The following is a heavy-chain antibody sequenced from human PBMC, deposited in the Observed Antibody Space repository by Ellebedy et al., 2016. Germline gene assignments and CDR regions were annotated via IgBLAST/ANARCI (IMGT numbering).Heavy chain of an antibody. CDR3: ATEKEAFDI. Sequence: ASVKVSCKASGYILASYDINWVRQAPGQGLEWMGGIIPILGIANYAQRFQGRVTITADKSTSTAYMELNSLRSDDTALYYCATEKEAFDIWGQGTLVTVSS. V-gene: IGHV1-69*10. J-gene: IGHJ3*02. CDR1: GYILASYD. CDR2: IIPILGIA.